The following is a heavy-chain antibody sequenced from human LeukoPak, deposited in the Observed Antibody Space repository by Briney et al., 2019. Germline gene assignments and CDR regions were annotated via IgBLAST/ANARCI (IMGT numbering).Heavy chain of an antibody. D-gene: IGHD2-8*01. CDR1: GFTFSSYG. Sequence: PGRSLRLSCAASGFTFSSYGMHWVRQAPGEGLEWVAVIWYDGSNKYYADSVKGRFTISRDNSKNTLYLQMNSLRAEDTAVYYCARGMAGLYGMDVWGKGTTVTVSS. V-gene: IGHV3-33*01. J-gene: IGHJ6*04. CDR2: IWYDGSNK. CDR3: ARGMAGLYGMDV.